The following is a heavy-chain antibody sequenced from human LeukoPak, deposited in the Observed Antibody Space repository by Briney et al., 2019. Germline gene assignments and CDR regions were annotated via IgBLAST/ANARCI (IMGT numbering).Heavy chain of an antibody. CDR1: GGTFSSYA. D-gene: IGHD1-7*01. Sequence: SVKVSYKASGGTFSSYAISWVRQAPGQGLEWMGGIIPIFGTANYAQKFQGRVTITTDESTSTAYMELSSLRSEDTAVYYCARDMPTSRTKPNYYYMDVWGKGTTVTVSS. CDR3: ARDMPTSRTKPNYYYMDV. CDR2: IIPIFGTA. J-gene: IGHJ6*03. V-gene: IGHV1-69*05.